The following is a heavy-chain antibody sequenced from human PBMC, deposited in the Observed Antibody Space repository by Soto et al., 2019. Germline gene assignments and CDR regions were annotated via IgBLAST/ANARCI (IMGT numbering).Heavy chain of an antibody. CDR1: GGSISSYY. J-gene: IGHJ5*02. CDR2: IYYSGRT. CDR3: ARHRDCSGGTCYSGEFDP. V-gene: IGHV4-59*08. D-gene: IGHD2-15*01. Sequence: SETLSLTCTVSGGSISSYYWSYIRQPPGKGLEWIGYIYYSGRTNYNPSLQSRVTISVDTSKNQFSLKLTSVTAADTAVYYCARHRDCSGGTCYSGEFDPWGQGTLVTVPQ.